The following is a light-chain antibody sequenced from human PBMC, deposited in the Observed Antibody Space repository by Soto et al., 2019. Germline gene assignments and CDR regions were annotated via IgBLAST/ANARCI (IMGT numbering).Light chain of an antibody. V-gene: IGLV1-44*01. Sequence: QSVLTQPPSASGTPGQRVTLSCSGSSSNIGSNTVNWYQQLPGTAPKLLIYSNNQRPSGVPDRFSGSKSGTSASLAISGPQSEDGADYYCAAWNDSLNGRVFAGGTKLTAL. CDR2: SNN. J-gene: IGLJ3*02. CDR1: SSNIGSNT. CDR3: AAWNDSLNGRV.